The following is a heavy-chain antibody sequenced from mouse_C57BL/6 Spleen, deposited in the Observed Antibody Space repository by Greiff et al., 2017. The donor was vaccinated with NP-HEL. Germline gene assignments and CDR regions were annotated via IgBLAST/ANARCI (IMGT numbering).Heavy chain of an antibody. CDR3: AIYYDYDVYWYFDV. CDR2: INPSNGGT. J-gene: IGHJ1*03. Sequence: VQLQQSGTELVKPGASVKLSYKASGYTFTSYWMHWVKQRPGQGLEWIGNINPSNGGTNYNEKFKSKATLTVDKSSSTAYMQLSSLTSEDSAVYYCAIYYDYDVYWYFDVWGTGTTVTVSS. V-gene: IGHV1-53*01. D-gene: IGHD2-4*01. CDR1: GYTFTSYW.